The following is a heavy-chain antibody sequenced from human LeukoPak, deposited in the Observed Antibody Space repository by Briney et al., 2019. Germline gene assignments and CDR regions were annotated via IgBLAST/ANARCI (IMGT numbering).Heavy chain of an antibody. Sequence: GESLKISCKGSGYSFNSYWIGWVRQMPGKGLEWMGTTYPGDSETRYSPSSQGQVTMSADKSISTAYLQWSSLKASDTAMYYCARGTARFDYWGQGTLVSVSS. V-gene: IGHV5-51*01. CDR3: ARGTARFDY. CDR2: TYPGDSET. CDR1: GYSFNSYW. J-gene: IGHJ4*02. D-gene: IGHD1-1*01.